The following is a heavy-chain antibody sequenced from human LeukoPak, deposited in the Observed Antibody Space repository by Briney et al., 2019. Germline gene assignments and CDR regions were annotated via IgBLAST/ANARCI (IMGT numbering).Heavy chain of an antibody. V-gene: IGHV4-59*12. Sequence: PSETLSLTCSVSGGSISGSYWMWIRQSPGKGLEWIGYIYYSGATSYIPSFRGRVTFFVDTSKNQFSLKLSSVTAADTAVYYCARGRGLWFGESYTPLDYWGQGTLVTVSS. J-gene: IGHJ4*02. CDR3: ARGRGLWFGESYTPLDY. CDR1: GGSISGSY. D-gene: IGHD3-10*01. CDR2: IYYSGAT.